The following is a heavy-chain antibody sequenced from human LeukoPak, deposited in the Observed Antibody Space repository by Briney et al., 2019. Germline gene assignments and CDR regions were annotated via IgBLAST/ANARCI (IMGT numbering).Heavy chain of an antibody. Sequence: GGSLRLSCAASGFTFSSYSMNWVRQAPGKGLEWVSVIYSGGSTYYADSVKGRFTISRDNSKNTLYLQMNSLRAEDTAVYYCVRGVELTGYSDYWGRGTLVTVSS. J-gene: IGHJ4*02. D-gene: IGHD3-9*01. V-gene: IGHV3-66*01. CDR2: IYSGGST. CDR1: GFTFSSYS. CDR3: VRGVELTGYSDY.